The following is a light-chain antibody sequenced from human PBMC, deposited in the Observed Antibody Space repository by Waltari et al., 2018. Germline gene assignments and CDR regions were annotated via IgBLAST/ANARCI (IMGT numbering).Light chain of an antibody. CDR3: AAWDASLSGPL. Sequence: QSVLTQPPSASGTPGQRVTISCSGSSSNIGSNYVYWYQQLPGTAPKRLIYRNNQRPSGVPDRFSGSKSGTSASLAISGLRSEDEADYYCAAWDASLSGPLFGGGTKLTVL. J-gene: IGLJ2*01. CDR1: SSNIGSNY. V-gene: IGLV1-47*01. CDR2: RNN.